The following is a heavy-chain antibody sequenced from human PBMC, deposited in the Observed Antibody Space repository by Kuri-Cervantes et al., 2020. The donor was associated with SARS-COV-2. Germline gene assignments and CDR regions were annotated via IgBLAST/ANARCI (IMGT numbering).Heavy chain of an antibody. Sequence: ASVKVSCKASGYTFTNNDVNWLRQASGQGLEWMGWMNPDTGNAGYAQKFQGRVTMTRITSISTAYMELSSLRFEDAAVYYCARDIGDWNYLALSGDAFDIWGQGTMVTVSS. V-gene: IGHV1-8*02. CDR2: MNPDTGNA. CDR3: ARDIGDWNYLALSGDAFDI. D-gene: IGHD1-7*01. J-gene: IGHJ3*02. CDR1: GYTFTNND.